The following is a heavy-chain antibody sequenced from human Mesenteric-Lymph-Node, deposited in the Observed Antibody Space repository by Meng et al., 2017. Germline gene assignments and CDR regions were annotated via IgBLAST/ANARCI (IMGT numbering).Heavy chain of an antibody. CDR2: ISHTGST. V-gene: IGHV4-4*02. CDR3: ARHEHYFDF. J-gene: IGHJ4*02. CDR1: GGSISIGNW. Sequence: QVPLQESGPGLVKPSGTLSLTCAVSGGSISIGNWWSWVRQSPGKGLEWIGEISHTGSTNYNPSLKSRVTISLDNLKNHLSLKLSSVTAADTAMYYCARHEHYFDFWGQGTLVTVSS.